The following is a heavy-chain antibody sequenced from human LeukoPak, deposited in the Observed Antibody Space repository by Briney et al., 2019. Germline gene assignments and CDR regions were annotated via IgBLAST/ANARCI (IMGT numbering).Heavy chain of an antibody. V-gene: IGHV3-30*02. D-gene: IGHD6-13*01. CDR2: IRYDGSNK. CDR3: AKSRGSSWLFDY. Sequence: PGGSLRLSCAASGFTFSNFAMHWVRQAPGKGLEWVAFIRYDGSNKYYADSVKGRFTISRDNSKNTLYLQMNSLRAEDTAVYYCAKSRGSSWLFDYWGQGTLVTVSS. CDR1: GFTFSNFA. J-gene: IGHJ4*02.